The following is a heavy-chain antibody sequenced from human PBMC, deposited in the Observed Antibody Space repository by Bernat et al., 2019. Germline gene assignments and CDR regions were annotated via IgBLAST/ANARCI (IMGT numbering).Heavy chain of an antibody. V-gene: IGHV3-73*02. Sequence: EVQLVESGGGLVQPGGSLKLSCAASGFTFSGSAMHWVRQASGKGLEWVGRIRSKANSYAAAYAASVKGRFTISRDDSKNTAYLQMNSLKTEDTAVYYCTRHPYSGYDYGMDYWGQGTLVTVSS. D-gene: IGHD5-12*01. CDR1: GFTFSGSA. CDR2: IRSKANSYAA. J-gene: IGHJ4*02. CDR3: TRHPYSGYDYGMDY.